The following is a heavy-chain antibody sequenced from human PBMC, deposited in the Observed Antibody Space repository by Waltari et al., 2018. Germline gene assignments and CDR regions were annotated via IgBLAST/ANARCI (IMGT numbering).Heavy chain of an antibody. CDR3: AREGMGYSKFSGPTRYGMDV. CDR1: GGSISRGDYY. Sequence: QVQLQESDPGLVKPSQTLSLTCTVSGGSISRGDYYWSWIRQPPGQGLEWIGYIYYSGSTYYNPSLKSRVTISVDTSKNQFSLKLSSVTAADTAVYYCAREGMGYSKFSGPTRYGMDVWGQGTTVTVSS. CDR2: IYYSGST. J-gene: IGHJ6*02. V-gene: IGHV4-30-4*01. D-gene: IGHD4-4*01.